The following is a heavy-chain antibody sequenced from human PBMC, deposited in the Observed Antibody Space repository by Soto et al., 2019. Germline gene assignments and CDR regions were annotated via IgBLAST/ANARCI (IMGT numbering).Heavy chain of an antibody. Sequence: ASVKVSCKASGYTFTSYGISWVRQAPGQGLEWMGWISAYNGNTNYAQKLQGRVTMTTDTSTSTAYMELRSLRSDDTAVYYCARALKYSSSWYGSFALDVWGQGTTVTVSS. CDR1: GYTFTSYG. V-gene: IGHV1-18*04. J-gene: IGHJ6*02. CDR2: ISAYNGNT. CDR3: ARALKYSSSWYGSFALDV. D-gene: IGHD6-13*01.